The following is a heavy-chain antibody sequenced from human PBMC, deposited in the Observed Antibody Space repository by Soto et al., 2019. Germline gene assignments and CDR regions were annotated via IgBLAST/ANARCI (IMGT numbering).Heavy chain of an antibody. CDR1: GFTFSSYS. J-gene: IGHJ6*03. V-gene: IGHV3-48*01. Sequence: GSLRLSCAASGFTFSSYSMNWVRQAPGNGLEWVSYISSSSSTIYYADSVKGRFTISRDNAKNSLYLQMNSLRAEDTAVYYCARQYDILTGYYTGYMDVWGKGTTVTVSS. CDR3: ARQYDILTGYYTGYMDV. CDR2: ISSSSSTI. D-gene: IGHD3-9*01.